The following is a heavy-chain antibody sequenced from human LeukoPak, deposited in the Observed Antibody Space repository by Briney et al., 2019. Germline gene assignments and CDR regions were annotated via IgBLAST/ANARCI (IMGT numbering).Heavy chain of an antibody. Sequence: SETLSLTCSVSGGSISSSSYHWDWIRQPPGQGLEWIGGIYSSGSTSYNPSLKSRVTMSADTSKNQFSLKLSSVTAADTAMYYCARHDSSVDYADYWGQGTLVTVSS. CDR1: GGSISSSSYH. J-gene: IGHJ4*02. CDR3: ARHDSSVDYADY. D-gene: IGHD3-22*01. V-gene: IGHV4-39*01. CDR2: IYSSGST.